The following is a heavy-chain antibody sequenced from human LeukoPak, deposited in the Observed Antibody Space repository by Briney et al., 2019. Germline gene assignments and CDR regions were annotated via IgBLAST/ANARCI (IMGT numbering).Heavy chain of an antibody. V-gene: IGHV3-23*01. J-gene: IGHJ4*02. CDR1: GFIFRNYA. CDR2: ITGSGNDA. CDR3: AKGATGLRIVGDD. Sequence: GGSLRLFCGASGFIFRNYAMTWVRQAPGKGLEWVSTITGSGNDAYYADSVKGRFTISRDNSKNMLYLQMNSLRAEDTAVYYCAKGATGLRIVGDDWGQGTLVTVSS. D-gene: IGHD2-15*01.